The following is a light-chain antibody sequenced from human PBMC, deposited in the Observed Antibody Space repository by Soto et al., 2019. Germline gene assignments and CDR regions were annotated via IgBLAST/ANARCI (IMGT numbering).Light chain of an antibody. CDR1: SAPISTTYY. Sequence: QTVVIQESSLSVSPGGTVTLNCGLRSAPISTTYYPAWYQQTPGQAPRTLIYSTNTRSSGVPDRFSGSIRGNKAALTITGAQAEDEAEYHCVLYMGSGAYLFGPGTKLTVL. V-gene: IGLV8-61*01. CDR2: STN. CDR3: VLYMGSGAYL. J-gene: IGLJ1*01.